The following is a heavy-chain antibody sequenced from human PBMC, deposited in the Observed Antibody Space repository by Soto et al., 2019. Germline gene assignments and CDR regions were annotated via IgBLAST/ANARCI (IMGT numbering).Heavy chain of an antibody. CDR1: GFTFSSYG. CDR2: ISYDGSNK. Sequence: GGSLRLSCAASGFTFSSYGMHWVRQAPGKGPEWVAVISYDGSNKYYADSVKGRFTISRDNSKNTLYLQMNSLRAEDKAVYYCAKSVNYDSSGYYPGDRNHDAFDIWGQGTMVTVSS. CDR3: AKSVNYDSSGYYPGDRNHDAFDI. D-gene: IGHD3-22*01. J-gene: IGHJ3*02. V-gene: IGHV3-30*18.